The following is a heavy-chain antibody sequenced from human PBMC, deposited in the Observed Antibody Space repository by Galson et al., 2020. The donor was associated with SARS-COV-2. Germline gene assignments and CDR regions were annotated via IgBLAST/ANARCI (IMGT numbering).Heavy chain of an antibody. CDR1: GYTLTELS. Sequence: ASVKVSCKVSGYTLTELSMHWVRQAPGQGLEWMGGFDPEDGETIYAQKFQGRVTMTEDTSTDTAYMELSSLRSEDTAVYYCATAPTIFGDPRGYYCDYGRDVWGQGTTVTVSS. D-gene: IGHD3-3*01. CDR3: ATAPTIFGDPRGYYCDYGRDV. J-gene: IGHJ6*02. V-gene: IGHV1-24*01. CDR2: FDPEDGET.